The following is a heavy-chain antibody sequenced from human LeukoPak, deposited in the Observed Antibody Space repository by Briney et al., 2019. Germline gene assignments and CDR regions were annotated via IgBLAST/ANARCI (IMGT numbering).Heavy chain of an antibody. Sequence: GESLKISCKGSGYSLTSYCIGWVRQMPGKGLEWMGIIYPGDSDTRYSPSFQGQVTISADKSISAAYLQWSSLKASDTAMYYCARFGDSSAGYFDYWGQGTLVTVSS. V-gene: IGHV5-51*01. CDR1: GYSLTSYC. CDR3: ARFGDSSAGYFDY. CDR2: IYPGDSDT. J-gene: IGHJ4*02. D-gene: IGHD6-6*01.